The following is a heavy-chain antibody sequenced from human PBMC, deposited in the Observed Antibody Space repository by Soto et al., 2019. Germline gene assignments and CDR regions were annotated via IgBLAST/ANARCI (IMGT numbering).Heavy chain of an antibody. Sequence: PXGSLRLACADDGLSLSIYWMQWVRQAPGKGLEWVSRIKSDGTDISYADSVKGRFTISRDNAKSTVYLQMNSLRVDDTAVYYCENTYWPVGNYWGQGIPVTVSS. CDR1: GLSLSIYW. CDR3: ENTYWPVGNY. D-gene: IGHD1-26*01. V-gene: IGHV3-74*01. J-gene: IGHJ4*02. CDR2: IKSDGTDI.